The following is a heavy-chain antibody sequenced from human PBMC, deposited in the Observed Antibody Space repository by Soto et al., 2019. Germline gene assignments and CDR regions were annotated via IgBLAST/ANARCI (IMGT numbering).Heavy chain of an antibody. CDR1: GDSVSSNSAA. CDR2: TYYRSKWYN. J-gene: IGHJ6*02. V-gene: IGHV6-1*01. D-gene: IGHD3-22*01. Sequence: PSQTLSLTCAISGDSVSSNSAAWNWIRQSPSRGLEWLGRTYYRSKWYNDYAVSVKSRITINPDTSKNQFSLQLNSVTPEDTAVYYCARDELSGYYPGGLGSYYYGKDVWGQGTTGTVSS. CDR3: ARDELSGYYPGGLGSYYYGKDV.